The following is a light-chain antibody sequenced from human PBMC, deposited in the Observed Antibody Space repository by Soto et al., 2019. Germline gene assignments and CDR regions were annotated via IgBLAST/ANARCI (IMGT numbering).Light chain of an antibody. V-gene: IGKV3-15*01. J-gene: IGKJ1*01. Sequence: EIVRTQSPATLSVSPGERGTLSCRASQSARSNLAWYQQTPGQAPRLLIYRASTRATGIPARFSGSGSGTEFTLTISSLPSEDVAVYSRKQYHNWPRTLCQGTKVDIK. CDR3: KQYHNWPRT. CDR1: QSARSN. CDR2: RAS.